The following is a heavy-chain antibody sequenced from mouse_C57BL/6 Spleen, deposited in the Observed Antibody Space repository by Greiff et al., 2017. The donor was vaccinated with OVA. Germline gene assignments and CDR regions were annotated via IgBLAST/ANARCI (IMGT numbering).Heavy chain of an antibody. CDR2: IYPRSGNT. J-gene: IGHJ2*01. CDR3: ARSGDGNYFDY. V-gene: IGHV1-81*01. CDR1: GYTFTSYG. D-gene: IGHD2-1*01. Sequence: VKLMESGAELARPGASVKLSCKASGYTFTSYGISWVKQRTGQGLEWIGEIYPRSGNTYYNEKFKGKATLTADKSSSTAYMELRSLTSEDSTVYFCARSGDGNYFDYWGQGTTLTVSS.